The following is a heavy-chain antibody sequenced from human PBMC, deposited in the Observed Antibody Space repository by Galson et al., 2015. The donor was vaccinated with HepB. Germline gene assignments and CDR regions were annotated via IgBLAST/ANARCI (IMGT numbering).Heavy chain of an antibody. J-gene: IGHJ4*02. CDR1: GFTFSDYA. Sequence: SLRLSCAASGFTFSDYAMGWVRQAPGKGLEWVSAISATGENTFYADSAKGRFTVSRGNSKNSLYLQMRGLRVEDTAFYYCAKFYRRHFDYWGQGILVTVSS. CDR2: ISATGENT. D-gene: IGHD3-16*02. V-gene: IGHV3-23*01. CDR3: AKFYRRHFDY.